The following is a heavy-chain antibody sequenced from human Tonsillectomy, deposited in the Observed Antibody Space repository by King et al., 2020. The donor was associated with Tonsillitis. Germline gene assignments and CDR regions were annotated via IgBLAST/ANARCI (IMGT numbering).Heavy chain of an antibody. CDR3: VKGVDTAMGIDY. Sequence: VQLVESGGGLVKPGGSLRLSCSASGFTFSSYDMYWVRQAPGKGLEYVSAISSNGGSTYYADSVKGRFTISRDNSKNTLYLQMSSLRAEDTAVYYCVKGVDTAMGIDYWGQGTLVTVSS. J-gene: IGHJ4*02. D-gene: IGHD5-18*01. V-gene: IGHV3-64D*06. CDR1: GFTFSSYD. CDR2: ISSNGGST.